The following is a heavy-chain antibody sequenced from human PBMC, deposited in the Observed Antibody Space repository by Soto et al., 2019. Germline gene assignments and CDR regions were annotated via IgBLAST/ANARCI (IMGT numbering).Heavy chain of an antibody. CDR1: GFTFSSYA. V-gene: IGHV3-23*01. CDR2: ISGSGGST. Sequence: GGSLRLSWAASGFTFSSYAMSLVRQAPGKGLEWVSAISGSGGSTYYADSVKGRFTISRDNSKNTLYLQMNSLRAEDTAVYYCAKDAGYSSGCCFDYWGQGTLVTVSS. CDR3: AKDAGYSSGCCFDY. J-gene: IGHJ4*02. D-gene: IGHD6-19*01.